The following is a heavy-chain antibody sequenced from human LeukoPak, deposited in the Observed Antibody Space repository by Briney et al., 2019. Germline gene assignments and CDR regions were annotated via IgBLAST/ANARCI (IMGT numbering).Heavy chain of an antibody. CDR2: ISGSGGST. CDR1: GFTFDNYA. V-gene: IGHV3-23*01. Sequence: GGSLRLSCAASGFTFDNYAMSWVRQAPGKGLEWVSAISGSGGSTYYADSVKGRFTISRDNSKNTLYLQMNSLRAEDTAVYYCAKGIQLWFRTSRYYFDYWGQGTLVTVSS. CDR3: AKGIQLWFRTSRYYFDY. J-gene: IGHJ4*02. D-gene: IGHD5-18*01.